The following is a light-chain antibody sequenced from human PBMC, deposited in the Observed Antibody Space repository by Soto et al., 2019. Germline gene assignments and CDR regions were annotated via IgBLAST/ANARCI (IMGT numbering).Light chain of an antibody. Sequence: QSAPTQPPSASGSPGQSATISCTGTSSDVGAYNYVSWYQQYPGKAPKLIIYEVSKRPSGVPNRFSGSKSGNTASLTVSVLQPEDEADYYCSSYAGSSTWVFGGGTKLTVL. V-gene: IGLV2-8*01. J-gene: IGLJ2*01. CDR1: SSDVGAYNY. CDR2: EVS. CDR3: SSYAGSSTWV.